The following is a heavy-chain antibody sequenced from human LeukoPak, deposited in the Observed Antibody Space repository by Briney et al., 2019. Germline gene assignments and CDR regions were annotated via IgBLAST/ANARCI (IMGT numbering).Heavy chain of an antibody. V-gene: IGHV3-74*01. CDR2: INSDGSST. D-gene: IGHD1-7*01. Sequence: GGSLRLSCAASGFTFSRYWMHWVRQAPGKGLVWVSRINSDGSSTSYADSVKGRFTISRDNSKNTLYLQVNSLRAEDTAVYYCAKDREGTIADYFDYWGQGTLVTVSS. J-gene: IGHJ4*02. CDR1: GFTFSRYW. CDR3: AKDREGTIADYFDY.